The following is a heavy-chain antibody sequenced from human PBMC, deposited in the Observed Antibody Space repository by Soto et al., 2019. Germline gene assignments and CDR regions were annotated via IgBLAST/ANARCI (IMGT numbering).Heavy chain of an antibody. CDR3: AVESDILTCYPLDY. Sequence: QVQLVQSGAEVKKPGASVKVSCKASGYTFTGYYMHWVRQAPGQGLEWMGWINPNSGGTNYAQKFQGSVNMTRDSYISTAYMELSRLRSDDTAVYYCAVESDILTCYPLDYWGQGTLVTVSS. CDR1: GYTFTGYY. V-gene: IGHV1-2*04. J-gene: IGHJ4*02. CDR2: INPNSGGT. D-gene: IGHD3-9*01.